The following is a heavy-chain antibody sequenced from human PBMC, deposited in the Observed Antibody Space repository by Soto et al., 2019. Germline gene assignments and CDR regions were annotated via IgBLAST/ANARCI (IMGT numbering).Heavy chain of an antibody. CDR1: GGSISSDAHY. J-gene: IGHJ4*02. D-gene: IGHD4-17*01. Sequence: QVQLQESGPGLVKPSQTLSLTCTVSGGSISSDAHYWSWFRQPPGKGLEWIGYIFSSGSTYYNPSLKSHVSISVDTSKNQFSLKLSSVTAADTAVYFCARGPTVTTDYWGQGALVTVSS. CDR3: ARGPTVTTDY. CDR2: IFSSGST. V-gene: IGHV4-30-4*01.